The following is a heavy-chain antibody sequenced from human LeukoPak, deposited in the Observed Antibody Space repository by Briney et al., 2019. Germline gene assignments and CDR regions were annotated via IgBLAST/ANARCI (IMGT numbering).Heavy chain of an antibody. J-gene: IGHJ4*02. D-gene: IGHD5-18*01. CDR2: INSDGSST. Sequence: QPGGSRRLSCAASGFTFSSYWMHWVRQAPGKGLVWVSRINSDGSSTSYADSVKGRFTISRDNAKNTLYLQMNSLRAEDTAVYYCARASYSYGYHCFDYWGQGTLVTVSS. CDR1: GFTFSSYW. V-gene: IGHV3-74*01. CDR3: ARASYSYGYHCFDY.